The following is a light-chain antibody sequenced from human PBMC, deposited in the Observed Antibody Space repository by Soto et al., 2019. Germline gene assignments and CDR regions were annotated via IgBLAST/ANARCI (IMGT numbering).Light chain of an antibody. Sequence: QAVLTQQPSASGTPGQRVTISCSGSSSNIGSNTVNWYQQLPGTAPKLLIYSNNQRPSGVPDRFSGSKSVTSASLAISGLQSEDEADYYCAAWDYSLKGPVFGGGTKLTVL. V-gene: IGLV1-44*01. J-gene: IGLJ2*01. CDR2: SNN. CDR1: SSNIGSNT. CDR3: AAWDYSLKGPV.